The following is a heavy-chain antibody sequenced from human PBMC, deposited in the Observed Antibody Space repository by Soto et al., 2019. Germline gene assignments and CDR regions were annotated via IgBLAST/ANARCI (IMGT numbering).Heavy chain of an antibody. J-gene: IGHJ6*02. CDR1: GYTFTSYG. V-gene: IGHV1-18*01. Sequence: QVQLVQSGAEVKKPGASVKVSCKASGYTFTSYGISWVRQAPGQGLEWMGWISAYNGNTNYAQKLQGRVTITTDTSTSTAYMKLRSLRSDDTAVYYCAIVLSRGYYYYGMDVWGQGTTVTVSS. CDR3: AIVLSRGYYYYGMDV. D-gene: IGHD3-22*01. CDR2: ISAYNGNT.